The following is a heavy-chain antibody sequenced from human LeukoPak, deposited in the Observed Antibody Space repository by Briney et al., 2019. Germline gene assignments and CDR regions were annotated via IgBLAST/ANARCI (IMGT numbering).Heavy chain of an antibody. V-gene: IGHV1-18*03. CDR2: ISAYNGNT. CDR1: GYTFTSYG. CDR3: ARDDSSGYYHYYFDY. J-gene: IGHJ4*02. Sequence: VASVKVSCKASGYTFTSYGISWVRQAPGQGLEWMGWISAYNGNTNYAQKLQGRVTMTTDTSTSTAYMELRSLRSDDMAVYHCARDDSSGYYHYYFDYWGQGTLVTVSS. D-gene: IGHD3-22*01.